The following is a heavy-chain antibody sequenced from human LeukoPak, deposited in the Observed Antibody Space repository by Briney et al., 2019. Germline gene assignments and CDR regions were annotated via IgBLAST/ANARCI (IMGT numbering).Heavy chain of an antibody. CDR2: ISGNGGAT. D-gene: IGHD1-26*01. Sequence: GGSLRLSCAASGFTFSSYDMHWVRQAPGKGLEYVSAISGNGGATYYANSVKGRFTISRDNSKNTLYLQMGSLRAEDMAVYYCARDGARYSGSYYNDYWGQGTLVTVSS. V-gene: IGHV3-64*01. J-gene: IGHJ4*02. CDR3: ARDGARYSGSYYNDY. CDR1: GFTFSSYD.